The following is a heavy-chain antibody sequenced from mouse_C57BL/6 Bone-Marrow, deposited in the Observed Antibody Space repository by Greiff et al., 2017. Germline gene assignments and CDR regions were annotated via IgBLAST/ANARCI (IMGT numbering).Heavy chain of an antibody. CDR2: ISSGGSYT. CDR1: GFTFSSYG. Sequence: EVKLVESGGDLVKPGGSLKLSCAASGFTFSSYGMSWVRQTPDKRLEWVATISSGGSYTNYHDSVKGRVTISRDNAKNTMYLQMSSLKSEDTALYYGARHSGYYYVCGTGTTVTVSS. J-gene: IGHJ1*03. V-gene: IGHV5-6*01. D-gene: IGHD1-3*01. CDR3: ARHSGYYYV.